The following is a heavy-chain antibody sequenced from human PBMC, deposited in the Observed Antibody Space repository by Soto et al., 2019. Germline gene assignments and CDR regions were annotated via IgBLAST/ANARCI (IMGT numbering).Heavy chain of an antibody. CDR2: INPSGGST. CDR1: GFTFTSSA. Sequence: ASVKVSCKASGFTFTSSAMQWVRQARGQRLEWIGIINPSGGSTSYAQKFQGRVTMTRDTSTGTVYMELSSLRSEDTAVYYCARGGDLIGYYYYGMDVWGQGTTVTVSS. V-gene: IGHV1-46*01. D-gene: IGHD7-27*01. J-gene: IGHJ6*02. CDR3: ARGGDLIGYYYYGMDV.